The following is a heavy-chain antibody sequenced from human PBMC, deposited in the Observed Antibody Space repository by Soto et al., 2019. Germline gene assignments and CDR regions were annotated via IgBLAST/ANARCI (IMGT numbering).Heavy chain of an antibody. CDR2: IYHDERT. J-gene: IGHJ3*02. CDR3: ARVRSDGWFWAFDM. D-gene: IGHD6-19*01. V-gene: IGHV4-4*02. Sequence: QVQLQESGPGLVKPSETLSLTCVVSGDSITNTIWWTWVRRPPGKGLEWIGEIYHDERTNYNPSPQSRVIVSVDKSKNQFSLTLRSVTAADTAIYYCARVRSDGWFWAFDMWGQGTMVTVSS. CDR1: GDSITNTIW.